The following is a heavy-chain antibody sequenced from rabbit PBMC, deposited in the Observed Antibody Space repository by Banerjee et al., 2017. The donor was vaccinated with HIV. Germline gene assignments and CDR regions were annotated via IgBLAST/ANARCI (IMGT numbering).Heavy chain of an antibody. V-gene: IGHV1S45*01. CDR3: ARGGSNSWDAFDP. CDR2: IYAGSSGST. CDR1: GFSFSSGYW. D-gene: IGHD4-2*01. J-gene: IGHJ2*01. Sequence: QEQLEESGGGLVKPGASLTLTCTASGFSFSSGYWICWVRQAPGKGLEWIACIYAGSSGSTYCASWAKGRFTISKTSSTTVTLQMTSLTAADTATYFCARGGSNSWDAFDPWGQGTLVTVS.